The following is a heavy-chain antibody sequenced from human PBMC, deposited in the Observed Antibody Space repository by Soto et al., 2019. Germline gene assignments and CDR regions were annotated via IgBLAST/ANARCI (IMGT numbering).Heavy chain of an antibody. CDR3: ARSDGYHFNWLDS. V-gene: IGHV1-8*01. D-gene: IGHD2-21*01. CDR2: MNPNSNNT. J-gene: IGHJ5*01. Sequence: QVQLVQSGAEVKTPGASVKVSCKASGYTFASYDMNWVRQAPGQGLEWMGWMNPNSNNTGYAQKFQGRLTMTRDIALSIAHMELSSLRNEDTAVYYCARSDGYHFNWLDSWGQGTVV. CDR1: GYTFASYD.